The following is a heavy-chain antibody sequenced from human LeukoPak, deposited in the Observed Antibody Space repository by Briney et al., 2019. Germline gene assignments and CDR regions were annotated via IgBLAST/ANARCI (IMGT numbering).Heavy chain of an antibody. CDR1: GGSINSYY. CDR2: MHYSGST. J-gene: IGHJ5*02. Sequence: SETLSLTCTVSGGSINSYYWNWIRQPPGKGLEWIGYMHYSGSTNYNPSLKSRVTISRDTSKNQFSLKLSSVTAADTAVYYCARLNGDFGVRWFGPWGQGTLVTVSS. D-gene: IGHD2-21*02. CDR3: ARLNGDFGVRWFGP. V-gene: IGHV4-59*08.